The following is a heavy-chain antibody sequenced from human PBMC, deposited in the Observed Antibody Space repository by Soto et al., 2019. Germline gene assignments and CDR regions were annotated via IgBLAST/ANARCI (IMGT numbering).Heavy chain of an antibody. J-gene: IGHJ4*02. CDR2: INPNSGGT. CDR3: ARRKGDYYDSSGYHYYFDY. D-gene: IGHD3-22*01. V-gene: IGHV1-2*02. Sequence: ASVKVTCKASGYTFTGYYMHWVRQAPGQGLEWMGWINPNSGGTKSAQKFQGRVTMTRDTSISTAYMELSRLRSDDTAVYYCARRKGDYYDSSGYHYYFDYWGQGTLVTVSS. CDR1: GYTFTGYY.